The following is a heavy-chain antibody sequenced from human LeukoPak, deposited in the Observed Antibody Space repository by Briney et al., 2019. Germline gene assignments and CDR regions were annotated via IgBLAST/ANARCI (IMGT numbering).Heavy chain of an antibody. V-gene: IGHV3-23*01. D-gene: IGHD3-10*01. CDR2: ISPGGAGT. Sequence: GGSLRLSCAASGFTFSTYAMSWVRQAPGKGLDWVSTISPGGAGTYYADSVKGRFTISRDNSKNTLSLQVNSLRAEDTAVYYCVKIIRGSSYYFDYWGQGTLVTVSS. J-gene: IGHJ4*02. CDR3: VKIIRGSSYYFDY. CDR1: GFTFSTYA.